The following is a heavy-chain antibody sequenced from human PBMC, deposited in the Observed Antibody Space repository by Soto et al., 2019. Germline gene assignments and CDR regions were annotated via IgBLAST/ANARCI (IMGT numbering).Heavy chain of an antibody. CDR2: ISSSSSTI. CDR3: ASGGYCSSTSCYEYFDY. D-gene: IGHD2-2*01. Sequence: GGSLRLSCAASGFTFSSYSMNWVRQAPGKGLEWVSYISSSSSTIYYADSVKGRFTISRDNTKNSLYLQMNSLRAEDTAVYYCASGGYCSSTSCYEYFDYWGQGTLVTVSS. V-gene: IGHV3-48*01. J-gene: IGHJ4*02. CDR1: GFTFSSYS.